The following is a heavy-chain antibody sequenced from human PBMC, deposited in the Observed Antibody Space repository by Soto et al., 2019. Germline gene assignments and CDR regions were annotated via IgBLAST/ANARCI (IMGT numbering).Heavy chain of an antibody. CDR1: GYTFTSYY. D-gene: IGHD6-6*01. CDR3: ARAPSGIAARQSFDY. J-gene: IGHJ4*01. CDR2: INTSGGST. V-gene: IGHV1-46*01. Sequence: QVQLVQSGAEVKKPGASVKVSCKASGYTFTSYYMHWVRQAPGQGLEWMGIINTSGGSTSYAQKVQGRVTMNRDTSTSTVYMELSSLRSEDTAVYYFARAPSGIAARQSFDYWGHGTLVTVSS.